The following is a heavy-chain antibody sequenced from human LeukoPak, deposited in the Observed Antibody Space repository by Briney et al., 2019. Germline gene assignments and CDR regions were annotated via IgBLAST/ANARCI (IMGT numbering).Heavy chain of an antibody. CDR3: ARALYYGSGSGMDV. CDR2: IYYSGSP. Sequence: SETLSLTCTVYAGSISSYYWSWIRQPPGEGLEWIGYIYYSGSPNYNPSLKGRVTISVDTSKNQFSLKLSSVTAADTAVYYCARALYYGSGSGMDVWGKGTTVTVSS. J-gene: IGHJ6*04. V-gene: IGHV4-59*01. CDR1: AGSISSYY. D-gene: IGHD3-10*01.